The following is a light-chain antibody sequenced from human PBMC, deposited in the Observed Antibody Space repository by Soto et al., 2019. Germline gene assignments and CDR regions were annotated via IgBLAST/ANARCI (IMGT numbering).Light chain of an antibody. CDR3: QQYYSTPPT. V-gene: IGKV4-1*01. J-gene: IGKJ2*01. CDR2: WAS. CDR1: QSVLYSSNNNNY. Sequence: DIVMTQSPDSLAVSLGERATINCKSSQSVLYSSNNNNYLAWYHQKPGQPPKLLIYWASTRESGVPDRFSGSGSGTDFTLTISSLQAEDVAVYYCQQYYSTPPTFGQGTKLEIK.